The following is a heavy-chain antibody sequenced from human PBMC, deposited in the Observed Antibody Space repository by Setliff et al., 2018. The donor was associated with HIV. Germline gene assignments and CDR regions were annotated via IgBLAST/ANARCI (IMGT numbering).Heavy chain of an antibody. J-gene: IGHJ4*02. Sequence: SETLSLTCTVSGGIISSDSFFWSWIRQPAGKGLEWIGHISATGSTNYNPSLKSRVTMSLDPSKNQFSLNLNSVTAADAAVYFCARAREGWKPFAFDYWGQGTLVTVSS. CDR2: ISATGST. D-gene: IGHD1-1*01. CDR3: ARAREGWKPFAFDY. V-gene: IGHV4-61*09. CDR1: GGIISSDSFF.